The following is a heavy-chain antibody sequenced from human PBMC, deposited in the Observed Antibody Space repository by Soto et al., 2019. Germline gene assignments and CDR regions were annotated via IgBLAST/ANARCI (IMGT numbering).Heavy chain of an antibody. V-gene: IGHV3-23*01. CDR2: LSDGGGST. Sequence: VGSLRLSCASSGFTFSNYAMRWVRQAPGKGLEWVSGLSDGGGSTFYADSVKGRFSISRDNAKNTLYLQMSSLRAEDTAVYYCAKGGTSTPYNWFDIWGQSSLVKVS. CDR3: AKGGTSTPYNWFDI. CDR1: GFTFSNYA. J-gene: IGHJ5*02.